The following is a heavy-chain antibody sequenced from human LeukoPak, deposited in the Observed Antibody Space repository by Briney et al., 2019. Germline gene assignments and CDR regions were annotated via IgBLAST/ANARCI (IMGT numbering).Heavy chain of an antibody. J-gene: IGHJ5*02. Sequence: GGSLRLSCEISGFSVGNNYMNWVRQAPGKGLEWVSATFTGGSTYYADSVKGRFTISRDTSKNTLHLQMNNLRPEDTAVYYCAREGYHNSRGSQSWYTAAWGQGTLVIVSS. D-gene: IGHD2/OR15-2a*01. V-gene: IGHV3-53*01. CDR1: GFSVGNNY. CDR2: TFTGGST. CDR3: AREGYHNSRGSQSWYTAA.